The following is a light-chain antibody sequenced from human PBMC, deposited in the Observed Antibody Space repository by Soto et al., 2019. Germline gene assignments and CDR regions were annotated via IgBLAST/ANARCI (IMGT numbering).Light chain of an antibody. CDR2: GAS. J-gene: IGKJ1*01. V-gene: IGKV3-15*01. CDR3: QQYYNWQPR. CDR1: QSMGSN. Sequence: EIVMTQSPATLSVSPGERATLSCRASQSMGSNVAWYQQKPGQAPRLLIYGASTRAAGIPARFSGSGSGTELTLTITSLQSEDNALYYCQQYYNWQPRFGQGTKVDIK.